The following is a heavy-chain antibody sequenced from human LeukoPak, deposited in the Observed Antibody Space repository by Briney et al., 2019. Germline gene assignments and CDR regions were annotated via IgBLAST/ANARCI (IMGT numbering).Heavy chain of an antibody. V-gene: IGHV6-1*01. CDR3: ARAARPFSDSRCFDY. J-gene: IGHJ4*02. CDR1: GDSVSSNSAA. Sequence: SQTLSLTCAISGDSVSSNSAAWNWIRQSPSRGLEWLGRTYYRSKWYNGYAVSVKSRITINPDTSKNQFALQLNSVTPEDTAVYCCARAARPFSDSRCFDYWGQGTLVTVSS. CDR2: TYYRSKWYN. D-gene: IGHD3-22*01.